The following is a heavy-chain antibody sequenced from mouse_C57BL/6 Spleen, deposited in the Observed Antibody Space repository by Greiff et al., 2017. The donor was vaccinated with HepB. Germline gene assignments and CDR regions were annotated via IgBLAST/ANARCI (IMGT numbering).Heavy chain of an antibody. Sequence: EVQLQQSGAELVRPGASVKLSCTASGFNIKDDYMHWVKQRPEQGLEWIGWIDPENGGTEYAAKFQCKATITADTSSNTAYLQLSSLTSEDTAVYYCTTSTAEATWFAYWGQGTLVTVSA. CDR2: IDPENGGT. CDR1: GFNIKDDY. V-gene: IGHV14-4*01. J-gene: IGHJ3*01. D-gene: IGHD3-2*02. CDR3: TTSTAEATWFAY.